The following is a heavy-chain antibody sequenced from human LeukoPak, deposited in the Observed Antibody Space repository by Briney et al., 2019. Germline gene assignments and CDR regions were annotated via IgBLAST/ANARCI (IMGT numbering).Heavy chain of an antibody. CDR1: GFTFSSYW. CDR2: INSDGSST. CDR3: ASHYYDSSGSFSAFGI. Sequence: PGGSLRLSCAASGFTFSSYWMHWVRQAPGKGLVWVSRINSDGSSTSYADSVKGRFTISRDNAKNTLYLQMNSLRAEDTAVYYCASHYYDSSGSFSAFGIWGQGTMVTVSS. D-gene: IGHD3-22*01. V-gene: IGHV3-74*01. J-gene: IGHJ3*02.